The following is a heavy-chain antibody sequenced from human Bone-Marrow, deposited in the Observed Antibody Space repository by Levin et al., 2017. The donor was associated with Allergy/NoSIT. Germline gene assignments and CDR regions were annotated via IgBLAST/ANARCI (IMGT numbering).Heavy chain of an antibody. CDR2: IYYSGST. V-gene: IGHV4-31*03. Sequence: SETLSLTCTVSGGSISSGGYYWSWIRQHPGKGLEWIGYIYYSGSTYYNPSLKSRVTISVDTSKNQFSLKLSSVTAADTAVYYCASIRARATGSVEVQGVIKFHYYYYMDVWGKGTTVTVSS. CDR1: GGSISSGGYY. J-gene: IGHJ6*03. D-gene: IGHD3-10*01. CDR3: ASIRARATGSVEVQGVIKFHYYYYMDV.